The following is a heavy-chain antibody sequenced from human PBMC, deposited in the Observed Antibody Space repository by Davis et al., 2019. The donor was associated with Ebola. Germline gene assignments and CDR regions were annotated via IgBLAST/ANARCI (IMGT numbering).Heavy chain of an antibody. V-gene: IGHV3-73*01. CDR1: GFTFSGSA. CDR3: TGGNSPDY. CDR2: IRSKANSYAT. D-gene: IGHD4-23*01. Sequence: GESLKISCAASGFTFSGSAMHWVRQASGKGPEWVGRIRSKANSYATAYAASVKGRFTISRDDSKNTAYLQMNSLKTEDTAVYYCTGGNSPDYWGQGTLVTVSS. J-gene: IGHJ4*02.